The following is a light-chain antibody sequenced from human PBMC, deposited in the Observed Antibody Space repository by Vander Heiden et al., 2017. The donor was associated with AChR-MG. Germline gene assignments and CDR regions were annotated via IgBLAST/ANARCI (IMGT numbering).Light chain of an antibody. J-gene: IGKJ4*01. CDR3: QQYNNWPLT. CDR1: QTVTSN. V-gene: IGKV3-15*01. CDR2: GAS. Sequence: EIVMTQSPATLSVSPGERATLSCRASQTVTSNLAWYQQEPGQAPRLVIYGASTRATDIPARFSGSGSGTEFTLPISSLQSEDFAVYYCQQYNNWPLTFGGGTEVEIK.